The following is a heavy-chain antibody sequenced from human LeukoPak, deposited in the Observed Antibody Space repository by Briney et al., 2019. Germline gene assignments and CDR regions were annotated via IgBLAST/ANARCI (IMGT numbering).Heavy chain of an antibody. CDR3: ARDLDFGWFDP. Sequence: SETLSLTCTVSGGSISSYYWSWIRQPPGKGLEWIGYIYYSGSTNYNPSLESRVTISVDTSKNQFSLKLSSVTAADTAVYYCARDLDFGWFDPWGQGTLVTVSS. V-gene: IGHV4-59*01. D-gene: IGHD3-10*01. CDR1: GGSISSYY. J-gene: IGHJ5*02. CDR2: IYYSGST.